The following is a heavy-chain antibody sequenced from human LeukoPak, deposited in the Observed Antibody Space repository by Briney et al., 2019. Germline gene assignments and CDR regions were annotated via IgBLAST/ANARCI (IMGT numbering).Heavy chain of an antibody. CDR3: AKDGASLKYYGSGSYLDY. D-gene: IGHD3-10*01. Sequence: GGSLRLSCAASGFTSSSYGMHWVRQAPGKGLEWVAVISYDGSNKYYADSVKGRFTISRDNSKNTLYLQMNSLRAEDTAVYYCAKDGASLKYYGSGSYLDYWGQGTLVTVSS. J-gene: IGHJ4*02. V-gene: IGHV3-30*18. CDR1: GFTSSSYG. CDR2: ISYDGSNK.